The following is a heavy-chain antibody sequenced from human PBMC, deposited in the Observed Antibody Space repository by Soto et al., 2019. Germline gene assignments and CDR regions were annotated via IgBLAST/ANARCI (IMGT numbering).Heavy chain of an antibody. CDR1: GGSINSGGYS. Sequence: QLQLQESGSGLVKPSQTLSLTCTVSGGSINSGGYSWIWIRQPPGKGLEWIGYIYHTGNTFYNPYLQSRVTISVDQSKNQFSLSLGSVTAADTAMYYCARVERTLGTPFAYGMDVWGQGTTVTVSS. J-gene: IGHJ6*02. CDR2: IYHTGNT. V-gene: IGHV4-30-2*01. D-gene: IGHD1-1*01. CDR3: ARVERTLGTPFAYGMDV.